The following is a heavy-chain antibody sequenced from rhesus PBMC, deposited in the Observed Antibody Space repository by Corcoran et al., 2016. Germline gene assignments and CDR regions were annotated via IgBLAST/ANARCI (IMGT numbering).Heavy chain of an antibody. Sequence: QVQLQESGPGLVKPSETLSLTCAVSGGSISSTYSYWRWIRQAPGKGLEWIGYMSYRGSNINNPSRKSRVTISRDTSNNLVSLKLSAVTAADTAVYYCARQASWNDVLFDVWGPGVLVTVSS. V-gene: IGHV4-122*02. CDR1: GGSISSTYSY. D-gene: IGHD1-14*01. CDR3: ARQASWNDVLFDV. CDR2: MSYRGSN. J-gene: IGHJ5-1*01.